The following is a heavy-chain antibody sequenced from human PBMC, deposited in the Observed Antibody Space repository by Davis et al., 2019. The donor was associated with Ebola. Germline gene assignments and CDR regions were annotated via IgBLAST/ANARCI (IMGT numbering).Heavy chain of an antibody. CDR3: ARVGNPLRLATYYFDY. CDR2: ISAYNGNT. J-gene: IGHJ4*02. V-gene: IGHV1-18*01. Sequence: AASVKVSCKASGYTFTSYGISWVRRAPGQGLEWMGWISAYNGNTNYAQKLQGRVTMTTDTSTSTAYMELRSLRSDDTAVYYCARVGNPLRLATYYFDYWGQGTLVTVSS. D-gene: IGHD4-17*01. CDR1: GYTFTSYG.